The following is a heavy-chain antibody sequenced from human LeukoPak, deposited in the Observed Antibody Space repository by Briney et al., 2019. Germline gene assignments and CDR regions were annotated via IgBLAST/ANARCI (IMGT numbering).Heavy chain of an antibody. CDR1: GFTFSSYA. CDR3: ARSYSSGWYYFDY. D-gene: IGHD6-19*01. Sequence: PGRSLRLSCAASGFTFSSYAMHWVRQAPGKGLEWVAVISYDGSNKYYADSVKGRFTISRDNSKNTLYLQMNSLRAEDTAVYYCARSYSSGWYYFDYWCQGTLVTVSS. J-gene: IGHJ4*02. CDR2: ISYDGSNK. V-gene: IGHV3-30*04.